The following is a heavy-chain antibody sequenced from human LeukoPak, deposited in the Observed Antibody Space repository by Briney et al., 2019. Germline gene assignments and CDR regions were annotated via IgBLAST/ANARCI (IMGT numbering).Heavy chain of an antibody. Sequence: GGSLRLSCAASGFSFSDHEMNWVRQAPGKGLEWVSYISYSGSATTYGDSVKGRFTIFRDNTKNSFYLQMDSLRAEDTAVYYCASRNWNVGGGFDVWGQGTTVTVSS. CDR1: GFSFSDHE. CDR2: ISYSGSAT. CDR3: ASRNWNVGGGFDV. D-gene: IGHD1-1*01. J-gene: IGHJ6*02. V-gene: IGHV3-48*03.